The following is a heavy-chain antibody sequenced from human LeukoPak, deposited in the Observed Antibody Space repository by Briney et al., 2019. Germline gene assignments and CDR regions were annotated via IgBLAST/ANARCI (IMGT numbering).Heavy chain of an antibody. CDR1: GGSIGTYY. D-gene: IGHD3-16*02. CDR3: ARHIGGGIEDMDV. Sequence: PSETLSLTCTVSGGSIGTYYRSWIRQSPGKGLEWIGYIYVTGSTRYNPYLQSRVTISVDTSRNQFFLKMSSVTAADTAVYYCARHIGGGIEDMDVWGKGTKVTVSS. CDR2: IYVTGST. V-gene: IGHV4-59*08. J-gene: IGHJ6*03.